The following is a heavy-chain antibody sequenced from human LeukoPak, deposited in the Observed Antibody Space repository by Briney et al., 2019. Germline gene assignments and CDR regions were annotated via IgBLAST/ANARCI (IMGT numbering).Heavy chain of an antibody. V-gene: IGHV3-7*01. J-gene: IGHJ6*03. CDR2: IKQDGSEK. CDR1: GFTFSSYA. Sequence: TGGSLRLSCAASGFTFSSYAMSWVRQAPGKGLEWVANIKQDGSEKYYVDSVKGRFTISRDNAKNSLYLQMNSLRAEDTAVYYCARGETVDTAMVEDYYYMDVWGKGTTVTVSS. D-gene: IGHD5-18*01. CDR3: ARGETVDTAMVEDYYYMDV.